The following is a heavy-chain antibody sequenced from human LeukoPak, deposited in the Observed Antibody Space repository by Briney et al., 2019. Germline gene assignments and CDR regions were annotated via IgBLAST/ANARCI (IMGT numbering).Heavy chain of an antibody. CDR2: IRQDGSER. CDR3: ASDLGKAGGYSSAFDY. J-gene: IGHJ4*02. Sequence: GGSLRLSCAASGFTFSSYWMSWVRQAPGKGLEWVAYIRQDGSERYYVVSVKGRFTISRDNAKNSLYLQMDSLRAEDTAVYYCASDLGKAGGYSSAFDYWGQGTLVTVSS. CDR1: GFTFSSYW. V-gene: IGHV3-7*01. D-gene: IGHD5-12*01.